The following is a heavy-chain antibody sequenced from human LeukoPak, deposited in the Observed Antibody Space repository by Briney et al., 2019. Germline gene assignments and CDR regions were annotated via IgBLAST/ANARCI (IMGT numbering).Heavy chain of an antibody. CDR2: ISSSSSYI. CDR1: GFTFSSYS. D-gene: IGHD1-1*01. V-gene: IGHV3-21*01. Sequence: GGSLRLSRAASGFTFSSYSMNWVRQAPGKGLEWVSSISSSSSYIYYADSVRGRFTISRDNAKNSLSLQMNSLRAEDTAVYYCARDRLLEDRDYNSYYYMDVWGIGTTVTVSS. J-gene: IGHJ6*03. CDR3: ARDRLLEDRDYNSYYYMDV.